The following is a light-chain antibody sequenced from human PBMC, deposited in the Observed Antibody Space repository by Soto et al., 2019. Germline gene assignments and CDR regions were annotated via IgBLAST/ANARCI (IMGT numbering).Light chain of an antibody. V-gene: IGKV1-27*01. CDR2: TAS. Sequence: DIQMTQSPTSLSASVGDRVTITCRASQGIGYNLAWYQQKPGKVPKVLIYTASTLNSGVPSRFSGSGSGTEFTLTINSLQPEDVATYFCQKYDSVPWSFGQGTRVEI. CDR1: QGIGYN. CDR3: QKYDSVPWS. J-gene: IGKJ1*01.